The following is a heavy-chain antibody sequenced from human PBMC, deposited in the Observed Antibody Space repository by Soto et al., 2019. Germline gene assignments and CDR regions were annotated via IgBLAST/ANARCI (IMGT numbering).Heavy chain of an antibody. D-gene: IGHD6-13*01. Sequence: SETLSLTCTVSGGSIGTYYWDWLRQPPGKGLEWIGDIYYSGSTNYNPSLKSRVTISVDTSKNQFSLKLSSVTAADTAVYYCARVKSKLYSSSWFFDYWGQGTLVTVSS. CDR1: GGSIGTYY. V-gene: IGHV4-59*01. CDR3: ARVKSKLYSSSWFFDY. J-gene: IGHJ4*02. CDR2: IYYSGST.